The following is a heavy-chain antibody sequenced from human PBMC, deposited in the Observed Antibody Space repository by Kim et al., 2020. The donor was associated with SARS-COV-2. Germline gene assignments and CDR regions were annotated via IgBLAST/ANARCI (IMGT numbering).Heavy chain of an antibody. D-gene: IGHD3-22*01. Sequence: GGSLRLSCAASGFTFSSYSMNWVRQAPGKGLEWVSSISSSSSYIYYADSVKGRFTISRDNAKNSLYLQMNSLRAEDTAVYYCARASNAYYYDSSGYPFDYWGQGTLVTVSS. J-gene: IGHJ4*02. CDR3: ARASNAYYYDSSGYPFDY. CDR2: ISSSSSYI. CDR1: GFTFSSYS. V-gene: IGHV3-21*01.